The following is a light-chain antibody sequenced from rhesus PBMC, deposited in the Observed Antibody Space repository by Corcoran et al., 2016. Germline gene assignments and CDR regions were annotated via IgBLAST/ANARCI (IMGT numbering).Light chain of an antibody. CDR1: QNINKE. J-gene: IGKJ1*01. V-gene: IGKV1-94*01. Sequence: DIQMTQSPSSLSASVGDRVTVTCRASQNINKELSWYQQKPGKAPTLLIYAASSLQTGVSSRFSGSGSGADFTLPISRLQPEAVATYYCLQDYYLPWPFGQGTKVELK. CDR2: AAS. CDR3: LQDYYLPWP.